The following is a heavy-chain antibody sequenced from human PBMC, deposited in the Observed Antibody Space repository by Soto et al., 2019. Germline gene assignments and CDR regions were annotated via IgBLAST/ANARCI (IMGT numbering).Heavy chain of an antibody. CDR1: GVSITNYY. CDR3: ARYIRRGNSYVDY. D-gene: IGHD5-18*01. V-gene: IGHV4-59*01. Sequence: SETLSLTCTVSGVSITNYYWSWIRQPPGRGLEWIGFVHHSGSAIYNPSLKSRVTMSVDTSKSQFSLKLHSMTAADTAVYYCARYIRRGNSYVDYWGQGTLVTVSS. CDR2: VHHSGSA. J-gene: IGHJ4*02.